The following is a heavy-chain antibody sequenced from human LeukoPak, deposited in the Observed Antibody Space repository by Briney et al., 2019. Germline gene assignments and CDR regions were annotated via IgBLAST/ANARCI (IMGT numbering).Heavy chain of an antibody. V-gene: IGHV3-23*01. CDR3: AKSRWQWLVPGGY. CDR1: GFTFSSYA. D-gene: IGHD6-19*01. J-gene: IGHJ4*02. Sequence: GGSLRLSCAASGFTFSSYAMTWVRQAPGRGLEWVSAISGNGGTTYYADSVKGRFTISRDNSKNTLYLQMNSLRAEDTAVYYCAKSRWQWLVPGGYWGQGTLVTVSS. CDR2: ISGNGGTT.